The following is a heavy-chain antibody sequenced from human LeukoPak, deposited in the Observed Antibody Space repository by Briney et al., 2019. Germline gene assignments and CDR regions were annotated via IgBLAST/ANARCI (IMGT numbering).Heavy chain of an antibody. V-gene: IGHV3-48*01. Sequence: GGSLRLSCAASGFTFSSYSMNWVRQAPGKGLEWVSYISSSSSTIYYADSVKGRFTISRDNAKNPLYLQMNSLRAEDTAVYYCARDSSGYHDNWFDPWGQGTLVTVSS. D-gene: IGHD3-22*01. CDR2: ISSSSSTI. CDR3: ARDSSGYHDNWFDP. J-gene: IGHJ5*02. CDR1: GFTFSSYS.